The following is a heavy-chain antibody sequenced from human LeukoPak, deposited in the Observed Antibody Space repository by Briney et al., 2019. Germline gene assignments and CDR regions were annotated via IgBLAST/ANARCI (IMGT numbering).Heavy chain of an antibody. D-gene: IGHD2-21*02. Sequence: GGSLRLSRTASGFTFSSYAMSWVRQAPGKGLEWVSAVSGSGGSTYYADSVKGRFTISRDNSKNTLYLQMNSLRAEDTAVYYCAKDHSSWDSRHIVVVTAYDYWGQGTLVTVSS. V-gene: IGHV3-23*01. CDR3: AKDHSSWDSRHIVVVTAYDY. CDR1: GFTFSSYA. J-gene: IGHJ4*02. CDR2: VSGSGGST.